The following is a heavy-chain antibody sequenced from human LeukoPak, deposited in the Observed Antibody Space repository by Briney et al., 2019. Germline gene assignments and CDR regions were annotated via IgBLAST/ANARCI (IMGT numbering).Heavy chain of an antibody. Sequence: GASVKVSCKASGYTFTGYYMHWVRQAPGQGLEWMGWINPNSGGTNYAQKFQGRVTMTRDTSISTAYMELSRLRSDDTAVYYCAGDRRVVGATNYYYYMDVWGKGTTVTVSS. V-gene: IGHV1-2*02. CDR1: GYTFTGYY. CDR2: INPNSGGT. CDR3: AGDRRVVGATNYYYYMDV. D-gene: IGHD2-15*01. J-gene: IGHJ6*03.